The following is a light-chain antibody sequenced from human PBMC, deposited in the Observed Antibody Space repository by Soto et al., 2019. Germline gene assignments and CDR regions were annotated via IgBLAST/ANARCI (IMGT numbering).Light chain of an antibody. Sequence: DIQRTQSPSTLSASVGDRVTITCRASQSISSWLAWYQQKPGKAPKLLIFGASSLESGVPSRFSGSGSGTDFTLTISSLQPEDFATYYCQQSYSTPFTFGPGTKLDIK. CDR2: GAS. V-gene: IGKV1-5*01. J-gene: IGKJ3*01. CDR1: QSISSW. CDR3: QQSYSTPFT.